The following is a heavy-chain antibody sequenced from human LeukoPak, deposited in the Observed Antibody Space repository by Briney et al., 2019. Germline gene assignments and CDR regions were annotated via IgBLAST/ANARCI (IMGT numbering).Heavy chain of an antibody. CDR2: IYYSGST. CDR1: GGSISSYY. Sequence: PSETLSLTCTVSGGSISSYYWSWIRQPPGKGLEWIGYIYYSGSTNYNPSLKSRVTISVDTSKNQFSLKLSSVTAADTAVYYCARGTRREDYYYYYMDVWGKGTTVTVSS. V-gene: IGHV4-59*01. CDR3: ARGTRREDYYYYYMDV. J-gene: IGHJ6*03.